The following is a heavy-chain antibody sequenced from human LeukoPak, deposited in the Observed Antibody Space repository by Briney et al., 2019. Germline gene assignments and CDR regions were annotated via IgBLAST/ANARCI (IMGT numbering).Heavy chain of an antibody. V-gene: IGHV1-2*04. D-gene: IGHD4-17*01. CDR1: GYTFTDYY. CDR2: INPNSGGT. J-gene: IGHJ4*02. Sequence: ASVKVSCKASGYTFTDYYINWVRQAPGQGLEWMGWINPNSGGTNYAQKSQGWVTVTRDTSVSTAYMELSRLRSDDTAIYYCARLPRNYGDYVAYWGQGTLVTVSS. CDR3: ARLPRNYGDYVAY.